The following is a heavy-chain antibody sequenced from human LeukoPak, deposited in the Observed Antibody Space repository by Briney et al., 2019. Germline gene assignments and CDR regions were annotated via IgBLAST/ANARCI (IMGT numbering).Heavy chain of an antibody. CDR2: INHSGST. V-gene: IGHV4-34*01. D-gene: IGHD2-15*01. Sequence: SSETLSLTCAVYGGSSSGYYCSWIRQPPGKGLEWIGEINHSGSTNYNSSLKSRVTISLDTPENHFSLKLRSVTAADTAVYYCARVEGYCSAGSCGNWFDPWGQGTLVTVSS. J-gene: IGHJ5*02. CDR3: ARVEGYCSAGSCGNWFDP. CDR1: GGSSSGYY.